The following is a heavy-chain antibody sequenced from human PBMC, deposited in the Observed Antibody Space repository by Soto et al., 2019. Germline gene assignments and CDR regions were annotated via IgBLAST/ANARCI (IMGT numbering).Heavy chain of an antibody. D-gene: IGHD1-1*01. Sequence: SQTLSLTCAISGDSVSSNSAAWNWIRRSPSGGPEWLGRTYYRSRWYNDYAVSVRSRITINPDTSKNQFSLHLNSVTPEDTAVHYTGATTTLQWYYMDVWGKGTTVTVSS. V-gene: IGHV6-1*01. CDR3: GATTTLQWYYMDV. CDR1: GDSVSSNSAA. J-gene: IGHJ6*03. CDR2: TYYRSRWYN.